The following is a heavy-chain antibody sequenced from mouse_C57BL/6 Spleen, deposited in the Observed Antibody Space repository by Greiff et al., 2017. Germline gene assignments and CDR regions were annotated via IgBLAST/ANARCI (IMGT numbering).Heavy chain of an antibody. CDR3: ARHHYYGKGAMDY. D-gene: IGHD1-1*01. V-gene: IGHV2-6-1*01. CDR1: GFSLTSYG. CDR2: IWSDGST. J-gene: IGHJ4*01. Sequence: QVQLKESGPGLVAPSQSLSITCTVSGFSLTSYGVHWVRQPPGKGLEWLVVIWSDGSTTYNSALKSRLSISKDNSKSQVFLKMNSLQTDDTAMYYCARHHYYGKGAMDYWGQGTSVTVSS.